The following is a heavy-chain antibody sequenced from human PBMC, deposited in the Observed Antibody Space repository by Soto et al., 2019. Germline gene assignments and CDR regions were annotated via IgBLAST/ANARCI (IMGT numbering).Heavy chain of an antibody. Sequence: QITLKESGPTLVKPTQTLTLTCTFSGFSLSSTRMAVGWIRQPPGKALEWLALIYWDDDKRYSPFLKSRLTNTKDTSKNPGVLTMSNLDPVDTTRYYWSNIVVAGLGYYFDYWGQGTLVTVSS. D-gene: IGHD6-19*01. CDR3: SNIVVAGLGYYFDY. J-gene: IGHJ4*02. CDR2: IYWDDDK. V-gene: IGHV2-5*02. CDR1: GFSLSSTRMA.